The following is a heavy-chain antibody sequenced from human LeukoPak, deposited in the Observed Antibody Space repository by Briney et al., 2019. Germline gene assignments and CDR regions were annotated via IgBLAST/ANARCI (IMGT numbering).Heavy chain of an antibody. CDR1: GFTFSSCS. J-gene: IGHJ4*02. Sequence: GGSLRLSCAASGFTFSSCSMNWVRQAPGKGLEWVSYISSSSSTIYYADSVKGRFTISRDNAKNSLYLQMNSLRAEDTAVYYCARRVATIDYWGQGTLVTVSS. CDR2: ISSSSSTI. D-gene: IGHD5-12*01. V-gene: IGHV3-48*01. CDR3: ARRVATIDY.